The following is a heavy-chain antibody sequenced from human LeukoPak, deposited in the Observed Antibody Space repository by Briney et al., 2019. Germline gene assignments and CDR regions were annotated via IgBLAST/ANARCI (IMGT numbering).Heavy chain of an antibody. V-gene: IGHV4-38-2*01. D-gene: IGHD1-1*01. J-gene: IGHJ4*02. CDR1: GYSVSSGFF. CDR3: TRGVALSDHGIIDS. Sequence: SETLSLTCAVSGYSVSSGFFWGWIRQPPGKGLEWIATIYHNGITHYNPSLKSRVTISVDTSKNQSSLKMSSVTAADTAVYYCTRGVALSDHGIIDSWGQGTLATVSS. CDR2: IYHNGIT.